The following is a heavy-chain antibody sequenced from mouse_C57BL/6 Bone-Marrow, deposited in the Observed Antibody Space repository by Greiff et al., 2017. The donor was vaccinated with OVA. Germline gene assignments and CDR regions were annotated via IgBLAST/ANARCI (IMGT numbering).Heavy chain of an antibody. CDR1: GYTFTDYN. Sequence: EVQLVESGPELVKPGASVKIPCKASGYTFTDYNMDWVKQSHGKSLEWIGDINPNNGGTIYNQKFKGKATLTVDKSSSTAYMELRSLTSEDTAVYYCARRGLGWAWFAYWGQGTLVTVSA. CDR3: ARRGLGWAWFAY. V-gene: IGHV1-18*01. J-gene: IGHJ3*01. D-gene: IGHD3-3*01. CDR2: INPNNGGT.